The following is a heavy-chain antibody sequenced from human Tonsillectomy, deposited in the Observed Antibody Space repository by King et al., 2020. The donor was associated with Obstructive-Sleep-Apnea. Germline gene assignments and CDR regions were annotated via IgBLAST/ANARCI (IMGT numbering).Heavy chain of an antibody. D-gene: IGHD4-17*01. J-gene: IGHJ4*02. Sequence: VQLQESGPGLVKPSETLSLTCTVSGGSISSYYWSWIRQPPGKGLEWIWYIYYSGSTTYNPSLKSRVTISWDTSKNQFSLKLSSVTSADTAVYYCARDSGAVTRNFDYWGQGTLVTVSS. CDR3: ARDSGAVTRNFDY. CDR1: GGSISSYY. V-gene: IGHV4-59*01. CDR2: IYYSGST.